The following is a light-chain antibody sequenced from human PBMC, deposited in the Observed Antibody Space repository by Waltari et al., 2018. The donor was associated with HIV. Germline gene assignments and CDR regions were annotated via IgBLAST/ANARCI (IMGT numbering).Light chain of an antibody. Sequence: DIRMLQSPSYLSPFVGARVTITCRATHDIGNSLAWYHQRPGQVPKLLIYSTSTIQTGVPIRFSGSGSGTFFTLSISSLQPEDVGTYFCQKYNSAPHIFGQGTKVEI. CDR1: HDIGNS. CDR2: STS. CDR3: QKYNSAPHI. J-gene: IGKJ1*01. V-gene: IGKV1-27*01.